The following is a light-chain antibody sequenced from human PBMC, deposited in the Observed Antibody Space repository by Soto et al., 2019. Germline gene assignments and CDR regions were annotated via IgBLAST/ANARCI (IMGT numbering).Light chain of an antibody. CDR2: GAS. J-gene: IGKJ4*01. CDR1: QSVSSSY. Sequence: EIVLTQSPGTLSLSPGERATLSCRASQSVSSSYLAWYQQKPGQAPRLLIYGASSSATGIPDRFSGSGSGTDFTLTISILEPEDFAVYYCQQYGSSLLTFGGGTKVDIK. CDR3: QQYGSSLLT. V-gene: IGKV3-20*01.